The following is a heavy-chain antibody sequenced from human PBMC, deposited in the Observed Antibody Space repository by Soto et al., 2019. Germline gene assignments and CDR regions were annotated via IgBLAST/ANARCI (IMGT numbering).Heavy chain of an antibody. V-gene: IGHV4-59*01. CDR3: ASLYYDFWSGSTPYYYGMDV. D-gene: IGHD3-3*01. CDR1: GGSISSYY. CDR2: IYYSGST. Sequence: PSETLSLTCTVSGGSISSYYWSWIRQPPGKGLEWIGYIYYSGSTNYNPSLKSRVTISVDTSKNQFSLKLSSVTAADTAVYYCASLYYDFWSGSTPYYYGMDVWGQGTTVTVS. J-gene: IGHJ6*02.